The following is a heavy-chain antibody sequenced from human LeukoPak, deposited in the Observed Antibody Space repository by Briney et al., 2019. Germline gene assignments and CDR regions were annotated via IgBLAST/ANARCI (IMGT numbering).Heavy chain of an antibody. CDR2: ISYDGSNK. CDR3: AKDMSLPHYGMDV. D-gene: IGHD3-10*02. J-gene: IGHJ6*02. V-gene: IGHV3-30*18. CDR1: GFTFSSYG. Sequence: GGSLRLSCAAYGFTFSSYGMHWVRQAPGKGLQWVAVISYDGSNKYYAGSVKGRFTISRDNSKNTLYLQMNSLRAEDTAVYYCAKDMSLPHYGMDVWGQGTTVTVSS.